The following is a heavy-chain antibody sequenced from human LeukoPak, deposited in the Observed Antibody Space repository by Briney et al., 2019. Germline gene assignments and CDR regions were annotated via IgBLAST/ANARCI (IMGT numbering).Heavy chain of an antibody. CDR1: GFTFSSYW. Sequence: GGSLRLSCAASGFTFSSYWMSWVRQAPGKGLEWVANIKQDGSEKYYVDSVKGRFTISRDNAKNSLNLQMNSLRAEDTAVYYCAKAYRYSFGFLDYWGQGTLVTVSS. J-gene: IGHJ4*02. V-gene: IGHV3-7*01. CDR3: AKAYRYSFGFLDY. D-gene: IGHD5-18*01. CDR2: IKQDGSEK.